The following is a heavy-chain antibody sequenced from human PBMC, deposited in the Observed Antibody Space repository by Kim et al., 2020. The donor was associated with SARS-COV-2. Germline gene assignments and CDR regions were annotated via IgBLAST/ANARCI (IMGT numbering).Heavy chain of an antibody. D-gene: IGHD5-12*01. CDR3: ARGPRAIVVTSPYYFDY. CDR2: INHSGST. J-gene: IGHJ4*02. Sequence: SETLSLTCAVYGGSFSGYYWSWIRQPPGKGLEWIGEINHSGSTNYNPSLKSRVTISVDTSKNQFSLKLSSVTAADTAVYYCARGPRAIVVTSPYYFDYWGQGTLVTVSS. V-gene: IGHV4-34*01. CDR1: GGSFSGYY.